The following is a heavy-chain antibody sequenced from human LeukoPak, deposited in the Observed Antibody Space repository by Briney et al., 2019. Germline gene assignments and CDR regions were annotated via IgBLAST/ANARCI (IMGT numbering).Heavy chain of an antibody. V-gene: IGHV3-7*01. CDR2: IKQDGSEK. J-gene: IGHJ4*02. CDR3: ARESLLYYYGSGSYKNPAHFDY. CDR1: GFTFSSYW. Sequence: GGSLRLSCAASGFTFSSYWMSWVRQAPGKGLEWVANIKQDGSEKYYVDSVKGRFTISRDNAKNSLYLQMNSLRAEDTAVYYCARESLLYYYGSGSYKNPAHFDYWGQGTLVTVSS. D-gene: IGHD3-10*01.